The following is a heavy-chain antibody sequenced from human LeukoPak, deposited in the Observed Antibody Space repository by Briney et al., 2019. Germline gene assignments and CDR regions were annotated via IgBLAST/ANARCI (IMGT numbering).Heavy chain of an antibody. D-gene: IGHD3-3*01. V-gene: IGHV4-34*01. CDR1: GGSFSGYY. CDR3: ARSILVFGVVIHPHDAFDI. J-gene: IGHJ3*02. Sequence: SETLSLTCAVYGGSFSGYYWSWIRQPPGKGLEWIGEINHSGSTNYNPSLKSRVTISVDTSKNQFSLKLSSVTAADTAVYYCARSILVFGVVIHPHDAFDIWGQGTMVTVSS. CDR2: INHSGST.